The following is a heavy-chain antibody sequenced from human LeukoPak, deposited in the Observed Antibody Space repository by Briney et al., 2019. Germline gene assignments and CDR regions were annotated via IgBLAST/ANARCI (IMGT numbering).Heavy chain of an antibody. V-gene: IGHV3-11*01. CDR3: AGRAYYYDSSGYNNWFDP. Sequence: GGSLRLSCAASGFTFSDYYMSWIRQAPGKGLEWVSYISSSGSTIYYADSAKGRFTISRDNAKNSLYLQMNSPRAEDTAVYYCAGRAYYYDSSGYNNWFDPWGQGTLVTVSS. CDR1: GFTFSDYY. J-gene: IGHJ5*02. D-gene: IGHD3-22*01. CDR2: ISSSGSTI.